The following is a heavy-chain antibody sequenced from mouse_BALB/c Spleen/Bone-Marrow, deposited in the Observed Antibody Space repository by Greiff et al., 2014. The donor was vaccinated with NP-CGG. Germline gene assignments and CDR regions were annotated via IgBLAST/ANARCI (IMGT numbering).Heavy chain of an antibody. CDR2: INPPTDYT. CDR3: TIWPYYFMNY. J-gene: IGHJ4*01. V-gene: IGHV1-7*01. CDR1: GYTFTSFW. Sequence: QVQLKQSGAELAEPGASVKMSCKASGYTFTSFWLHWVKQRPGQGLEWIGYINPPTDYTEYNQKFRDKATLTADKSSSTAYMQLSSLTSEDSAVYYCTIWPYYFMNYWGQGTSVTVSS. D-gene: IGHD1-1*02.